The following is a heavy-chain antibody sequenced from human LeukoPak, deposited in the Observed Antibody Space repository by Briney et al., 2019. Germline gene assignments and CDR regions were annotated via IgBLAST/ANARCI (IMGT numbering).Heavy chain of an antibody. CDR3: ATLTRELDCSSTSCYKSNWFDP. D-gene: IGHD2-2*02. CDR2: IYYSGST. Sequence: SETLSLTCTVSGGSISSYYWSWIRQPPGKGLEWIGYIYYSGSTNYNPSLKSRVTISVDTSKNQFSLKLSSVTAADTAVYYCATLTRELDCSSTSCYKSNWFDPWGQGTLVTVSS. V-gene: IGHV4-59*12. J-gene: IGHJ5*02. CDR1: GGSISSYY.